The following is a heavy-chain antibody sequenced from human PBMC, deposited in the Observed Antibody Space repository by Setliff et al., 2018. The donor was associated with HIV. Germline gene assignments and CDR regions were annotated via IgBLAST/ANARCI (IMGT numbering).Heavy chain of an antibody. CDR1: GGSINTYY. Sequence: LETLSLTCTVSGGSINTYYWSWIRQPPGKGLEWIGYIYYSGSTNYNPSLKSRVTISVDTSKNQFSLKLKSATAADTAVYYCARPSNYGSGSYGAFDIWGQGTMVTVSS. D-gene: IGHD3-10*01. CDR3: ARPSNYGSGSYGAFDI. CDR2: IYYSGST. V-gene: IGHV4-59*08. J-gene: IGHJ3*02.